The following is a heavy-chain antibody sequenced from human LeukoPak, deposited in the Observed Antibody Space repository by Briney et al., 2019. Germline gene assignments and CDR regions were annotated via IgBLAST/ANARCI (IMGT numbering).Heavy chain of an antibody. CDR3: ARGVRVDY. Sequence: SSETLSLTCAVYGGSFSGYYWSWIRQPPGKGLEWIGENNHSGSTNYNPSLKSRVTISVDTSKNQFSLKLSSVTAADTAVYYCARGVRVDYWGQGTLVTVSS. CDR2: NNHSGST. J-gene: IGHJ4*02. V-gene: IGHV4-34*01. D-gene: IGHD6-6*01. CDR1: GGSFSGYY.